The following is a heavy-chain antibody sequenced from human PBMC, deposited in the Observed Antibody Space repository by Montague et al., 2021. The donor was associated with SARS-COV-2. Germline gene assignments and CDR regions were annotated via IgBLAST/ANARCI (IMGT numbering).Heavy chain of an antibody. J-gene: IGHJ3*01. CDR2: IYYTGNT. D-gene: IGHD3-22*01. CDR1: GGSITNNIDY. Sequence: ETLSLTRTVSGGSITNNIDYWAWIRQPPGKGLEWIGSIYYTGNTYYNPSLKSRVTISVVTSKNHFTLKLSSVTAAETAVYYCARLKRYFDSSGSPSAFDFWGQGTKVTVSS. V-gene: IGHV4-39*02. CDR3: ARLKRYFDSSGSPSAFDF.